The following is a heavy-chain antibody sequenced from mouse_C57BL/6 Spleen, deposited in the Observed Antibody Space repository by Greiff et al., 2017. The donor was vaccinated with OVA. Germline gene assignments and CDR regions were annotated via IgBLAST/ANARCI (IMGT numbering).Heavy chain of an antibody. CDR3: ANPYYYGSSHPFAY. Sequence: VQLQQSGPELVKPGASVKMSCKASGYTFTDYNMHWVKQSHGKSLEWIGYINPNNGGTSYNQKFKGKATLTVNKSSSTAYMELRSLTSEDSAVYYCANPYYYGSSHPFAYWGQGTLVTVSA. J-gene: IGHJ3*01. CDR1: GYTFTDYN. CDR2: INPNNGGT. D-gene: IGHD1-1*01. V-gene: IGHV1-22*01.